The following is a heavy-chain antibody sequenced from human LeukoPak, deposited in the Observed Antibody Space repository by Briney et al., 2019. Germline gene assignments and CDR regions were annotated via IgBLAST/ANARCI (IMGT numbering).Heavy chain of an antibody. CDR2: IYYSGST. CDR3: ARGGSGWYSNY. Sequence: PSETLSHTCTVSGGSISSYYWSWIRQPPGKGLEWIGYIYYSGSTNYNPSLKSRVTISVDTSKNQFSLKLSSVTAADTAVYYCARGGSGWYSNYWGQGTLVTVSS. V-gene: IGHV4-59*01. J-gene: IGHJ4*02. CDR1: GGSISSYY. D-gene: IGHD6-19*01.